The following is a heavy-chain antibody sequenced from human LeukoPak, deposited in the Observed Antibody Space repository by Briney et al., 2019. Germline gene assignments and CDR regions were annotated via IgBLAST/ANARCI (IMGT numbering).Heavy chain of an antibody. CDR2: IYTSGSI. J-gene: IGHJ5*02. Sequence: SETLSLTCTVSGDSISNSNYYWSWIRQPAGKGLEWIGRIYTSGSITYNPSLKSRVSMSVDTSKNQFSLKLSSVTAADTAVYYCARSKGRVSWFDPWGQGTLVTVSS. D-gene: IGHD4-11*01. CDR3: ARSKGRVSWFDP. CDR1: GDSISNSNYY. V-gene: IGHV4-61*02.